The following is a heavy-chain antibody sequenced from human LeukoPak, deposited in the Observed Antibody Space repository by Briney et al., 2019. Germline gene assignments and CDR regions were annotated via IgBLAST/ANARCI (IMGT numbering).Heavy chain of an antibody. J-gene: IGHJ5*02. CDR2: INPDSGGT. CDR1: GYTFTGYY. CDR3: ARSGGYCVGTTCYSLFNWFDP. D-gene: IGHD2-15*01. V-gene: IGHV1-2*02. Sequence: GASVKVSCKASGYTFTGYYIHWVRQAPGQGLEWLGWINPDSGGTDCAQKFRGRVTMTRDTSISTAYMELSRLTSDDTAVYYCARSGGYCVGTTCYSLFNWFDPWGQGALVTVSS.